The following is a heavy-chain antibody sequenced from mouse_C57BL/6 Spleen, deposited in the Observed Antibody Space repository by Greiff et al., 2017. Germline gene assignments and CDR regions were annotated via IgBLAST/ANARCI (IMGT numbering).Heavy chain of an antibody. V-gene: IGHV1-7*01. D-gene: IGHD1-1*01. CDR2: INPSSGYT. J-gene: IGHJ4*01. CDR1: GYTFTSYW. Sequence: QVQLKESGAELVKPGASVKLSCKASGYTFTSYWMHWVKQRPGQGLEWIGYINPSSGYTKYNKKIKDTATLTADKSSSTSYMQLSILTYEDSAVYDCESVFNYYGGSYDAMDYWGQGTSVTVSS. CDR3: ESVFNYYGGSYDAMDY.